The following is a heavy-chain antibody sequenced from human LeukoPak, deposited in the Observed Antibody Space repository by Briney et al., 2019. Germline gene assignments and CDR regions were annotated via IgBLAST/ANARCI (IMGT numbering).Heavy chain of an antibody. CDR1: VFTFSSYA. Sequence: PVGSLRLSCAASVFTFSSYAMSCVRQAPGKGREGVSAISGRGGSTYYADSVRGGFTISRDNSKNTLYLQMNSLRAEDTAVYYCAKDLSSGYDTPDHWGQGTLVTVSS. CDR3: AKDLSSGYDTPDH. CDR2: ISGRGGST. D-gene: IGHD5-12*01. J-gene: IGHJ4*02. V-gene: IGHV3-23*01.